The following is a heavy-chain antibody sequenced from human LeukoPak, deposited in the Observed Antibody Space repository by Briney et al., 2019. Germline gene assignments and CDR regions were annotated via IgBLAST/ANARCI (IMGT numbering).Heavy chain of an antibody. Sequence: PGGSLRLSCAASGFTFSSYAMHWVRQAPGKGLEWVGRIKSKTDGGTTDYAAPVKGRFTISRDDSKNTLYLQMNSLKTEDTAVYYCTPGRGGASGTYVYWGQGTLVTVSS. V-gene: IGHV3-15*01. D-gene: IGHD1-26*01. CDR2: IKSKTDGGTT. J-gene: IGHJ4*02. CDR1: GFTFSSYA. CDR3: TPGRGGASGTYVY.